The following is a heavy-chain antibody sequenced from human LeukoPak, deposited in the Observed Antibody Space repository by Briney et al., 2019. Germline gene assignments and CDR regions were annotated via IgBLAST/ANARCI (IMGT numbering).Heavy chain of an antibody. V-gene: IGHV4-4*07. J-gene: IGHJ4*02. Sequence: SETLSLTCTVSGGSITSYHWNWIRQPAGKGLEWIGRMYTSGSTNYNPSLKSRVTMSVDTSKKQFSLKLSSVTAADTAIYYCASGGIGYSNGWNYFDYWGQGTLVTVSS. CDR3: ASGGIGYSNGWNYFDY. CDR2: MYTSGST. D-gene: IGHD5-12*01. CDR1: GGSITSYH.